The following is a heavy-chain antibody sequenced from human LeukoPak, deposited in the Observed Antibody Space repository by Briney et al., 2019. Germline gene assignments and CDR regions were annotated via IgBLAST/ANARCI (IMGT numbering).Heavy chain of an antibody. CDR1: GGSISSYY. J-gene: IGHJ4*02. V-gene: IGHV4-59*01. CDR3: ARAGGRGTVNDY. D-gene: IGHD1-1*01. CDR2: IYYSGST. Sequence: SETLSLTCTVSGGSISSYYWSWIRQPPGKGLEWIGYIYYSGSTNYNPSLKSRVTISVDTSKNQFSLKLSYVTAADTAVYYCARAGGRGTVNDYWGQGTLVTVSS.